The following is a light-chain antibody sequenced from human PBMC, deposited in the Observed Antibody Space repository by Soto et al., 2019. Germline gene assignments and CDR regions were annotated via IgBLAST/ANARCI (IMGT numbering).Light chain of an antibody. Sequence: DIQMTQSPSSLSASVGDRVTITCQASQDIYNYLNWYQQKPGKAPTLLICDASNLETGVPSRFSGSGSGTDFTFTISSLQPGDIATYYCQPYANLPITFGQGTRLEIK. V-gene: IGKV1-33*01. J-gene: IGKJ5*01. CDR2: DAS. CDR3: QPYANLPIT. CDR1: QDIYNY.